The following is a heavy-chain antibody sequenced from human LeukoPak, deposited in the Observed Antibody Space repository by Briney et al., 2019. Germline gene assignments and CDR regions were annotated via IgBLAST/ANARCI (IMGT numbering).Heavy chain of an antibody. CDR3: ARFSSIAAAFDY. Sequence: PSETLSLTCTVSGGSISSYYWSWIRQPPGKGLEWIGRIYTSGTTHYNPSLKSRVTMSVDTSKNQFSLNLSSVTAADTAVYYCARFSSIAAAFDYWGLGTLVTVSS. CDR1: GGSISSYY. J-gene: IGHJ4*02. CDR2: IYTSGTT. D-gene: IGHD6-13*01. V-gene: IGHV4-4*07.